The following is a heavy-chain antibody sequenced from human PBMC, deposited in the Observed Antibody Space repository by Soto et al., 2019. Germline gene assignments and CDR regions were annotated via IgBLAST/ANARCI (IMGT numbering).Heavy chain of an antibody. Sequence: RASVKVSCKASGYTFTSYDINWVRQATGQGLEWMGWMNPNSGNTGYAQKFQGRVTMTRNTSISTAYMELSSLRSEDTAVYYCARGFFYYGSGSPGTSDAFDIWGQGTMVTVSS. J-gene: IGHJ3*02. CDR1: GYTFTSYD. V-gene: IGHV1-8*01. D-gene: IGHD3-10*01. CDR2: MNPNSGNT. CDR3: ARGFFYYGSGSPGTSDAFDI.